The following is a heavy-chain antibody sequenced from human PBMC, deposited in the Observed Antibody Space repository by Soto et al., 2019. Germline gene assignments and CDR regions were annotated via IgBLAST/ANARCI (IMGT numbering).Heavy chain of an antibody. J-gene: IGHJ4*02. CDR2: INPGNGNT. CDR3: ARGGYFDSSNYLAY. D-gene: IGHD3-22*01. Sequence: QVQLVQSGAEVKKPGASVKVSCKASGYTITSYGINWVRQAPGRGLEWMGWINPGNGNTKYSQQFQGRVIIDRDTSASTAYMELSSLRSEDTAVYYCARGGYFDSSNYLAYWGLGTLVTVSS. CDR1: GYTITSYG. V-gene: IGHV1-3*01.